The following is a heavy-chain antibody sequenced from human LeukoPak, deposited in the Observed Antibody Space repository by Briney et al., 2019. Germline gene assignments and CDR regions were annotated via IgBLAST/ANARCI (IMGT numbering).Heavy chain of an antibody. Sequence: PGGSLRLSCAASGFTFSSYSMNWVRQAPGKGLEWVSSISSSSSYIYYADSVKGRFTISRDNAKNSLYLQMNSLGAEDTAVYYCARDGITIFGVVIIDYYYGMDVWGQGTTVTVSS. V-gene: IGHV3-21*01. D-gene: IGHD3-3*01. CDR2: ISSSSSYI. J-gene: IGHJ6*02. CDR1: GFTFSSYS. CDR3: ARDGITIFGVVIIDYYYGMDV.